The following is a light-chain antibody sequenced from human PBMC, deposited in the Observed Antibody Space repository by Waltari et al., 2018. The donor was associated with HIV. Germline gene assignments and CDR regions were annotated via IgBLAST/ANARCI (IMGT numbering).Light chain of an antibody. CDR2: DAS. V-gene: IGKV1-13*02. CDR3: QQFKSYPQT. CDR1: QGISSA. J-gene: IGKJ3*01. Sequence: AIQLTQSPSSLSASVGARVPITGRASQGISSALAWYQQKSGKPPKILIYDASKLDSGVPSRFSGSGSGTDFALTISSLQPDDFATYYCQQFKSYPQTFGPGTKVDFK.